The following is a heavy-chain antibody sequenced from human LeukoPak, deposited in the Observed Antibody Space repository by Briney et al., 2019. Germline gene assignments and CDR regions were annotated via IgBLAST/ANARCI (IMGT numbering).Heavy chain of an antibody. CDR2: IYTCGNT. V-gene: IGHV4-4*07. CDR1: GGSISSYC. Sequence: SEALSLTCTVSGGSISSYCWSWIRPPAGKGLEWIGRIYTCGNTNYNPSLKSRVTMSVDTSKNQFSLKLSSVTAADTAVYYCARVRPHYDILTGYYLPYYYYMDVWGKGTTVTVSS. CDR3: ARVRPHYDILTGYYLPYYYYMDV. D-gene: IGHD3-9*01. J-gene: IGHJ6*03.